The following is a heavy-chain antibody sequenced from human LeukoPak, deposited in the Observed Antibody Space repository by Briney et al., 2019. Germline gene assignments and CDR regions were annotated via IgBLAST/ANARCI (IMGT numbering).Heavy chain of an antibody. D-gene: IGHD4-17*01. CDR2: ISRSGSTK. CDR3: ARDLRAGLLPLEDY. V-gene: IGHV3-11*01. CDR1: GFTFSDYN. Sequence: PGGSLRLSCAASGFTFSDYNMRWIRQAPGKGLEWVSSISRSGSTKYYADSVKGRFTISRDNAKNSLFLQMNSLRAEDTAVYYCARDLRAGLLPLEDYWGQGTLVTVSS. J-gene: IGHJ4*02.